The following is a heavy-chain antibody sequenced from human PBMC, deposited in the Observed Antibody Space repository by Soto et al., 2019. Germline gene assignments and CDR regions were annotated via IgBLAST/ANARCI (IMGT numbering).Heavy chain of an antibody. V-gene: IGHV4-31*03. J-gene: IGHJ3*02. CDR2: IYYSGST. D-gene: IGHD6-19*01. CDR3: ARVKHSSGWFDAFDI. Sequence: QVQLQESGPGLVKPSQTLSLTCTVSGGSISSGGYYWSWIRQHPGKGLEWIGYIYYSGSTYYNPSLKSRVTLSVDTSKNQFSLKLSSVTAADTAVYYCARVKHSSGWFDAFDIWGQGTMVTVSS. CDR1: GGSISSGGYY.